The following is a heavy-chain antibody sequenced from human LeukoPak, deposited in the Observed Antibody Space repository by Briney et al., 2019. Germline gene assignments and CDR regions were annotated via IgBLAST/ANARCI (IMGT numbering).Heavy chain of an antibody. CDR2: INPSGGST. CDR3: ARGRLAAAGIGKRFDP. V-gene: IGHV1-46*01. Sequence: GASVKVSCKASGYTFTNYYIHWVRQAPGQGLEWMGIINPSGGSTSYAQKFQGRVTMTRNTSISTAYMELSSLRSEDTAVYYCARGRLAAAGIGKRFDPWGQGTLVTVSS. J-gene: IGHJ5*02. CDR1: GYTFTNYY. D-gene: IGHD6-13*01.